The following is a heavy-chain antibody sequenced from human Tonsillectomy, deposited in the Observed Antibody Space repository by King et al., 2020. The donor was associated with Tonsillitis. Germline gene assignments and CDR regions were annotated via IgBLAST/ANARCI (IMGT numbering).Heavy chain of an antibody. CDR3: ARALEDYGMDV. D-gene: IGHD3-3*01. V-gene: IGHV3-21*01. CDR2: ISSSSRYI. Sequence: VQLVESGGGLVKPGGSLRLSCAASGFTFSSYSMNWGRQAPGKGLEWVSSISSSSRYIHYADSVKGRYTISRDNAKNSLYLQMNSLRAEDTAVYYCARALEDYGMDVWGQGTTVTVSS. J-gene: IGHJ6*02. CDR1: GFTFSSYS.